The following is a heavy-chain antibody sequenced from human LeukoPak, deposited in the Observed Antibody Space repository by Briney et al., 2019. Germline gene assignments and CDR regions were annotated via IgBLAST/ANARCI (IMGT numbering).Heavy chain of an antibody. V-gene: IGHV3-23*01. CDR1: GFTFSSYA. CDR3: AKDGGYCSSTSCRSDY. CDR2: ISGSGGST. J-gene: IGHJ4*02. Sequence: GGXLRLSCAASGFTFSSYAMSWVRQAPGKGLEWVSAISGSGGSTYYADSVKGRFTISRDNSKNTLYLQMNSLRAEDTAVYYCAKDGGYCSSTSCRSDYWGQGTLVTVSS. D-gene: IGHD2-2*01.